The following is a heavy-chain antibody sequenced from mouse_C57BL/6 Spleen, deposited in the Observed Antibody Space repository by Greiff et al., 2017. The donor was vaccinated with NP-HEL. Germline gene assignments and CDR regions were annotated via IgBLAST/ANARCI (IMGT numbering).Heavy chain of an antibody. V-gene: IGHV2-5*01. CDR3: AKEAITTGYFDY. Sequence: VQLQQSGPGLVQPSQSLSITCTVSGFSLTSYGVHWVRQSPGKGLEWLGVIWRGGSTDYNAAFMSRLSITKDNSKRQVFFKMNSLQADDTSIYYCAKEAITTGYFDYWGQGTTLTVSS. CDR2: IWRGGST. D-gene: IGHD1-1*01. CDR1: GFSLTSYG. J-gene: IGHJ2*01.